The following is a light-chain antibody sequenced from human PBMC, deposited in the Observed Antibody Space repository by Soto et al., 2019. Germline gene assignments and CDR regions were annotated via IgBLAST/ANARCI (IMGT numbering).Light chain of an antibody. CDR1: SSNIGSNT. J-gene: IGLJ1*01. Sequence: QSVLTQPPSASGTPGQRVTISCSGSSSNIGSNTVNWYQHLPGTAPKLLIYSNNQRPSGVPDRFSGSKSGTAASLAISGLPSEDDTDYYCAAWNDSLNGYASETGTMITV. CDR3: AAWNDSLNGYA. V-gene: IGLV1-44*01. CDR2: SNN.